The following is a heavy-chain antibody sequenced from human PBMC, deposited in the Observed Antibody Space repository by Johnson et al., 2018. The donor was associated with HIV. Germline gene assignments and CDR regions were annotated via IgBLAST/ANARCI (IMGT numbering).Heavy chain of an antibody. J-gene: IGHJ3*01. D-gene: IGHD1-26*01. V-gene: IGHV3-30*04. Sequence: QVQLVESGGGVVRPGRSLRLSCAASGFTFSSYAMHWVRQAPGKGLEWVAVISYDGSNKYYTDSVKGRFTISRDNSKNTLYLQMNSLRPEDTAVYYCVTADRGSAWGQGTTVTVSS. CDR3: VTADRGSA. CDR1: GFTFSSYA. CDR2: ISYDGSNK.